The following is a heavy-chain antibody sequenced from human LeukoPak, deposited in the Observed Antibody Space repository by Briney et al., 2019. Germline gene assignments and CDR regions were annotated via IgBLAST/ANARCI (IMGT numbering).Heavy chain of an antibody. CDR1: GYSISSGYY. V-gene: IGHV4-38-2*02. J-gene: IGHJ5*02. D-gene: IGHD6-13*01. CDR3: AREGDSGSVGWFDP. CDR2: LYHTGRT. Sequence: PSETLSLTCTVSGYSISSGYYWGWIRQPPGKGLEWIGSLYHTGRTYYNPSLKSRVTISVDTSKNEFSLKVSSVTATDTAVYYCAREGDSGSVGWFDPWGQGTLVTVSS.